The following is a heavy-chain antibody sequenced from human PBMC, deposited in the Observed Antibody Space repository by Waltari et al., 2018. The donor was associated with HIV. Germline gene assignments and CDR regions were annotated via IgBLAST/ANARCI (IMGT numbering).Heavy chain of an antibody. CDR1: GFTFSFSSYT. CDR2: ISRSGSFI. D-gene: IGHD4-4*01. V-gene: IGHV3-21*02. J-gene: IGHJ3*02. Sequence: QLVASGGGLVQPGGSLRLSCGASGFTFSFSSYTMNWVRQAPGKGLEWVSSISRSGSFIYSADAVKGRFTISRDNAKNSLYLQMNSLRTEDTAVYYCAREDYSGYVGHGFDIWGQGTMVTVSS. CDR3: AREDYSGYVGHGFDI.